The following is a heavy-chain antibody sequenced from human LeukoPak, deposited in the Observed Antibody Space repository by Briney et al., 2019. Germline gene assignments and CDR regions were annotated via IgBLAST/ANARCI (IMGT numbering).Heavy chain of an antibody. J-gene: IGHJ5*02. D-gene: IGHD4-11*01. CDR3: ARVGYSNPNWFDP. CDR2: IYHSGST. Sequence: SQTLSLTCAVSGGSINSGGYSWSWIRQPPGKGLEWIGYIYHSGSTYYNPSLKSRVTISVDRSKNQLSLKLSSVTAADTAVYYCARVGYSNPNWFDPWGQGTLVTVSS. V-gene: IGHV4-30-2*01. CDR1: GGSINSGGYS.